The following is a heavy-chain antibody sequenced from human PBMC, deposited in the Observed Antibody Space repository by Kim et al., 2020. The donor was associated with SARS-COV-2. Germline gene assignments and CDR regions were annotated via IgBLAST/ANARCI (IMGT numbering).Heavy chain of an antibody. CDR2: IWYDGSKK. CDR1: GFTFSTYG. J-gene: IGHJ5*02. CDR3: ARGVILTWFDP. V-gene: IGHV3-33*01. Sequence: GGSLRLSCAASGFTFSTYGMHWVRQAPGKGLEWVAVIWYDGSKKYYADSVKGRFIISRDNSKNTLYLQMNSLRAEDTAVYYCARGVILTWFDPWGQGTLVTVSS.